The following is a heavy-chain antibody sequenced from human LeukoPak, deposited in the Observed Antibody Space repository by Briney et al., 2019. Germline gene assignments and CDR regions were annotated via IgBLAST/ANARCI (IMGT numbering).Heavy chain of an antibody. J-gene: IGHJ4*02. Sequence: SETLSLTCTVSSGSITSNNYFWGWIRQPPGKGLEWIGNIFYSGTTHYNPSLKSRVTISVDTSKNHFSLKLNSVTAADTAMYYCARLTRAPFGAAIGSLDYWGRGTLVTVSS. CDR3: ARLTRAPFGAAIGSLDY. D-gene: IGHD3-3*01. CDR1: SGSITSNNYF. V-gene: IGHV4-39*02. CDR2: IFYSGTT.